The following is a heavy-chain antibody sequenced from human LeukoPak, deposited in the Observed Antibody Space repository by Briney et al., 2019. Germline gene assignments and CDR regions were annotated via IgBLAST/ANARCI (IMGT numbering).Heavy chain of an antibody. D-gene: IGHD2-15*01. CDR2: ISSSSSYI. J-gene: IGHJ4*02. Sequence: GGSLRLSCAASGFTFSSYSMNWVRQAPGKGLEWVSSISSSSSYIYYADSVKGRFTISRDNAKNSLYLQMNRLRAEDTAVYYCAREVGLSGSFDYWGQGTLSPSPQ. CDR1: GFTFSSYS. CDR3: AREVGLSGSFDY. V-gene: IGHV3-21*01.